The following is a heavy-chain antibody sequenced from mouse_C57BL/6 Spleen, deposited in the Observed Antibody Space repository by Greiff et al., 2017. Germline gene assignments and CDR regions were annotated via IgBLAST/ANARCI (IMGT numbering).Heavy chain of an antibody. J-gene: IGHJ3*01. CDR1: GYSITSGYY. Sequence: EVQLVESGPGLVKPSQSLSLTCSVTGYSITSGYYWYWIRQLPGNKLEWMGYIRDDGSNNYNPSLKNRISITRDTTKNQFFLKLNSVTTEDTATYYCASGTTPAWFGGWGQGTLVTVSA. CDR3: ASGTTPAWFGG. CDR2: IRDDGSN. V-gene: IGHV3-6*01. D-gene: IGHD1-1*01.